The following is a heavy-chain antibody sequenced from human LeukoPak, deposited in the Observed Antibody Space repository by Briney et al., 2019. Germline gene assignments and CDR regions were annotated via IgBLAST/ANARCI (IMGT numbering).Heavy chain of an antibody. V-gene: IGHV3-48*01. Sequence: PGGSLRLSCAASGFTFSSHSMNWVRQAPGKGLEWVSYISSSSSTIYYADSVKGRCTISRDNAKNSLYLQMNSLRAEDTAVYYCARGAYYYEDWGQGTLVTVSS. CDR1: GFTFSSHS. D-gene: IGHD3-22*01. CDR2: ISSSSSTI. J-gene: IGHJ4*02. CDR3: ARGAYYYED.